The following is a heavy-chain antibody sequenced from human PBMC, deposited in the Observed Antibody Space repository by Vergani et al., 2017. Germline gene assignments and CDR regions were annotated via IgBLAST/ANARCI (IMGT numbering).Heavy chain of an antibody. CDR1: GFTFSSYS. Sequence: EVQLVESGGGLVQPGGSLRLSCAASGFTFSSYSMNWVRQAPGKGLEWVSYISSSSSTIYYADSVKGRFTISRDNAKNSLYLQMNSLRAEDTAVYYCARRGSDSSGFRYYYYMDVWGKGTTVTVSS. J-gene: IGHJ6*03. V-gene: IGHV3-48*01. CDR3: ARRGSDSSGFRYYYYMDV. D-gene: IGHD3-22*01. CDR2: ISSSSSTI.